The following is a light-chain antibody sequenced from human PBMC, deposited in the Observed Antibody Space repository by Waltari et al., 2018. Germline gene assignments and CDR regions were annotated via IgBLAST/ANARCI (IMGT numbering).Light chain of an antibody. V-gene: IGKV3-20*01. Sequence: EIVLTQSPGTLSLSPGERATLSCRACQSVSRILAWDQQKPGQAPRLLVYGAPSRATGIPDRFSGSGCGTDFSLTISSLEPEDFAVYFCQHYVRLPVTFGQGTKVEIK. J-gene: IGKJ1*01. CDR2: GAP. CDR1: QSVSRI. CDR3: QHYVRLPVT.